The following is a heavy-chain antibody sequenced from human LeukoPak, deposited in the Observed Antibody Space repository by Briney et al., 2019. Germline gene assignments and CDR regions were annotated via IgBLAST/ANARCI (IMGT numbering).Heavy chain of an antibody. D-gene: IGHD6-6*01. J-gene: IGHJ6*03. CDR2: IKRGGSET. V-gene: IGHV3-7*01. CDR3: ARIAGSSTTLRDYYYYMDV. CDR1: GITFSDYW. Sequence: GGSLRLSCTVSGITFSDYWMTWVRQAPGKGLEWVANIKRGGSETYYVDSVKGRFAISRDDARESVFLQMDRLRAEDTAVYYCARIAGSSTTLRDYYYYMDVWGKGTMVTVSS.